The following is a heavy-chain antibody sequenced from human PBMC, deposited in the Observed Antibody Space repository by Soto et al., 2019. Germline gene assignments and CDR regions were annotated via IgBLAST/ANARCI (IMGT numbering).Heavy chain of an antibody. Sequence: SETLSLTCTVSGGSISSGGYYWSWIRQHPGKGLEWIGYIYYSGSTYYNPSLKSRVTISVDTSKNQFSLKLSSVTAADTAVYYCARSRWFGELLILFDYWGQGTLVTVSS. CDR1: GGSISSGGYY. CDR3: ARSRWFGELLILFDY. CDR2: IYYSGST. J-gene: IGHJ4*02. V-gene: IGHV4-31*03. D-gene: IGHD3-10*01.